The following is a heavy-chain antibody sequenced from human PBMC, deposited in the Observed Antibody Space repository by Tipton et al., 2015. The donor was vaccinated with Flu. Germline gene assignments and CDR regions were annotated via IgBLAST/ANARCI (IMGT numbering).Heavy chain of an antibody. J-gene: IGHJ4*02. CDR3: ARLPPGYYYDSSGFYGSYFDY. CDR1: GGFVSSYY. D-gene: IGHD3-22*01. CDR2: IYNNQYT. V-gene: IGHV4-4*09. Sequence: TLSLTCTVSGGFVSSYYWNWIRQPPGKGLEWIGYIYNNQYTKYNPSLKSRVTVSVDPSMSQFSLRLTSVTAADTAVYYCARLPPGYYYDSSGFYGSYFDYWGQGTLVTVSS.